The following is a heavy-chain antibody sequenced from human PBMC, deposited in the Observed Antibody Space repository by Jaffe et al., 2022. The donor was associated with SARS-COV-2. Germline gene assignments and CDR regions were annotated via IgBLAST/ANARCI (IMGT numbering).Heavy chain of an antibody. V-gene: IGHV3-23*04. J-gene: IGHJ4*02. CDR3: ASHSYYVTFHY. Sequence: EVQLVESGGGLVQPGGSLRLSCAASGFTFSTYAMGWVRQAPGKGLEWVSVISVSSDTTYYADSVKGRFTISRDNSENTLYLQMNSLRAEDTAVYYCASHSYYVTFHYWGPGTLVTVSS. CDR1: GFTFSTYA. D-gene: IGHD4-4*01. CDR2: ISVSSDTT.